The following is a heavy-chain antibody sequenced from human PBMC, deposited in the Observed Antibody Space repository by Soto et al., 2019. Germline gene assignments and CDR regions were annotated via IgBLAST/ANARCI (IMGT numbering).Heavy chain of an antibody. Sequence: PGGSLRLSCAASGFTFSSYGMHWVRQAPGKGLEWVAVIWYDGSNKYYADSVKGRFTISRDNSKNTLYLQMNSLRAEDTAVYYCARAKYQLLPGAFDIWGQGTMVTVSS. CDR3: ARAKYQLLPGAFDI. CDR1: GFTFSSYG. CDR2: IWYDGSNK. D-gene: IGHD2-2*01. J-gene: IGHJ3*02. V-gene: IGHV3-33*01.